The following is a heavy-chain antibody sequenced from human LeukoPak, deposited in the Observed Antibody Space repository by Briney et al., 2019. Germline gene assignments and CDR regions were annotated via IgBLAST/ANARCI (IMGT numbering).Heavy chain of an antibody. CDR2: IYYSGST. CDR1: GGAISSGGDY. CDR3: ARENYYDSSGYPKYNWFDP. J-gene: IGHJ5*02. V-gene: IGHV4-31*03. D-gene: IGHD3-22*01. Sequence: TLCLTFSVSGGAISSGGDYWSWIRQHPGESLWWVGGIYYSGSTYYNPSLKSRVTISVYTSKNQFSLKLSSVTAADTAVYYRARENYYDSSGYPKYNWFDPWGQGTLVTASS.